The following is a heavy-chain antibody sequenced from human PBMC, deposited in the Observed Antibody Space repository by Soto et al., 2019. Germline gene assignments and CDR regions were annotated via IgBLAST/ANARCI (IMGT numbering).Heavy chain of an antibody. V-gene: IGHV4-39*01. J-gene: IGHJ5*02. Sequence: SETLSLTCNVSGDSMTRPPYYWGWIRQPPGKGLEWIGTVYYSGATYYNPSLRGRLTVSADTSKNYFSLRLTSVTAEDTAVYYCARHDEWFDPWGQGILVTVSS. CDR3: ARHDEWFDP. CDR1: GDSMTRPPYY. CDR2: VYYSGAT.